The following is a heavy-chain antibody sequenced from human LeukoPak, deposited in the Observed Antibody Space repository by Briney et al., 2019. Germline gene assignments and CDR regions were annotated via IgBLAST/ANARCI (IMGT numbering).Heavy chain of an antibody. D-gene: IGHD2-2*01. CDR3: ARAYCSSITCFE. J-gene: IGHJ4*02. V-gene: IGHV3-48*01. CDR2: ISTSYSGI. Sequence: TGGSLRLSCAASGFIVSRYSMTWVRQAPGKGLEWVSSISTSYSGIYYADSVKGRFTISRDNAKNSLYPQMDSLRADDTAVYYCARAYCSSITCFEWGQGTLVTVSS. CDR1: GFIVSRYS.